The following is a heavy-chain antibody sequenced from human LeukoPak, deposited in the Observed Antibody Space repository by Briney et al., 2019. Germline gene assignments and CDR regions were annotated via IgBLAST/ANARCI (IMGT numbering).Heavy chain of an antibody. CDR1: GGTFSSYA. CDR3: ARQGGDYDNWFDP. V-gene: IGHV1-69*04. D-gene: IGHD4-17*01. J-gene: IGHJ5*02. Sequence: GASVKVSCKASGGTFSSYAISWVRQAPGQGLEWMGRIIPILGIANYAQKFQGRVTITADKSTSTAYMELSSLRSEDTAVYYCARQGGDYDNWFDPWGQGTLVTVSS. CDR2: IIPILGIA.